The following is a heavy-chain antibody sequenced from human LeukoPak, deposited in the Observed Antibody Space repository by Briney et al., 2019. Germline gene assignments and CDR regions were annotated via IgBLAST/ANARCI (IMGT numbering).Heavy chain of an antibody. D-gene: IGHD4-17*01. CDR2: ISGSGGST. V-gene: IGHV3-23*01. J-gene: IGHJ4*02. CDR3: AKIFTVTTRYDY. CDR1: GFTFSSYA. Sequence: QAGGSLRLSCAASGFTFSSYAMSWVRQAPGKGLEWVSAISGSGGSTYYADSVEGRFTISRDNSKNTLYLQMNSLRAEDTAVYYCAKIFTVTTRYDYWGQGTLVTVSS.